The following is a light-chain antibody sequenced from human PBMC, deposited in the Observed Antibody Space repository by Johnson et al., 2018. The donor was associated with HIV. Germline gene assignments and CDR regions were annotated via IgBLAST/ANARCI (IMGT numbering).Light chain of an antibody. CDR2: DNN. CDR1: SSNIGNNY. CDR3: GPWDSSLRTGF. V-gene: IGLV1-51*01. Sequence: QPVLTQPPSVSAAPGQKVTISCSGSSSNIGNNYVSWYQQVPGAAPKLLIYDNNKRPSGIPDRFTGSTSGTSATLGITGLQTGDEADYYCGPWDSSLRTGFFGTGTKVTVL. J-gene: IGLJ1*01.